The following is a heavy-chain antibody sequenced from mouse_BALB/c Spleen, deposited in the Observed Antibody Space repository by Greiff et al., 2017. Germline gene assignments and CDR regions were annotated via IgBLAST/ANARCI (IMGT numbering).Heavy chain of an antibody. CDR1: GFTFSSYG. CDR2: ISSGGSYT. CDR3: IYYGNYQGYFDV. Sequence: EVKLVESGGDLVKPGGSLKLSCAASGFTFSSYGMSWVRQTPDKRLEWVATISSGGSYTYYPDSVKGRFTISRDNAKNTLYLQMSSLKSEDTAMYYCIYYGNYQGYFDVWGAGTTVTVSS. D-gene: IGHD2-1*01. J-gene: IGHJ1*01. V-gene: IGHV5-6*01.